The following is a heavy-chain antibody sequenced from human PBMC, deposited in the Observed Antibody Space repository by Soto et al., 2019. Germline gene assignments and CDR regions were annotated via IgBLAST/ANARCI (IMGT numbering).Heavy chain of an antibody. CDR1: GGSFSGYY. D-gene: IGHD3-3*01. CDR2: INHSGIT. CDR3: ALSEALKIFGVEVWGYYYYCMDV. J-gene: IGHJ6*02. V-gene: IGHV4-34*01. Sequence: SETLSLTGAVYGGSFSGYYCSWIRQPPWKGLEWIGEINHSGITNYNPSLKSRVTISVDTSKNQFSLKLSSVTAADTAVYYCALSEALKIFGVEVWGYYYYCMDVWGQGTKVTVS.